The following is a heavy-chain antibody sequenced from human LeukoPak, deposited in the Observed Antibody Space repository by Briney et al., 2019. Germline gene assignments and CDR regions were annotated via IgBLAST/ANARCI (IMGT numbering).Heavy chain of an antibody. D-gene: IGHD1-1*01. V-gene: IGHV3-23*01. Sequence: GGSLRLSCAASGFTFSSYAMSWVRQAPGKGLEWVSAISGSGGSTYYADSVKGRFTISRDNSKNTLYLQMNSLRAEDTAVYYCANGTTGARAFDYWGQGTLVTVSS. CDR1: GFTFSSYA. J-gene: IGHJ4*02. CDR2: ISGSGGST. CDR3: ANGTTGARAFDY.